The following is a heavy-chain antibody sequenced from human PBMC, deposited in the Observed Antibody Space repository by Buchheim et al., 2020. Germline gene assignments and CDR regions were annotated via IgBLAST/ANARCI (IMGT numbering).Heavy chain of an antibody. CDR2: LSHDGVNP. D-gene: IGHD1/OR15-1a*01. CDR3: ASDLNWDIFDH. J-gene: IGHJ4*02. Sequence: EVQLVESGGGLVQPGGSLRLSCAASGFTFSSYVMHWVRQVPGKGLEWVSRLSHDGVNPSYADSVKGRFTISRDNAKTTLYLQMNSLRAEDTAVYYCASDLNWDIFDHWGQGTL. V-gene: IGHV3-74*01. CDR1: GFTFSSYV.